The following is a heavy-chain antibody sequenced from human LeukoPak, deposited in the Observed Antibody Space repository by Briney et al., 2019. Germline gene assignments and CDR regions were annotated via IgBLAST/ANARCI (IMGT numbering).Heavy chain of an antibody. CDR2: INPNSGGT. V-gene: IGHV1-2*02. D-gene: IGHD6-13*01. J-gene: IGHJ4*02. CDR1: GYTFTGYY. CDR3: AISPGYSSSWYLDY. Sequence: ASVKVSCKASGYTFTGYYMHWVRQAPGQGLEWMGWINPNSGGTNYAQKFQGRVTMTRDTSISTAYMELSRLGSEDTAVYYCAISPGYSSSWYLDYWGQGTLVTVSS.